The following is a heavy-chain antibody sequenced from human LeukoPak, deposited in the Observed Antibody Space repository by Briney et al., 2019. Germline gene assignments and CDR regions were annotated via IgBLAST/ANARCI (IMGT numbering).Heavy chain of an antibody. CDR1: GYTFTGYY. D-gene: IGHD1-26*01. CDR3: ARDGNFDN. Sequence: ASVKVSCKASGYTFTGYYMHWVRQAPGQGLEWMGWINHNSGDTNFAKTFQGRVTITRDTSISAIYMELSRLRANDTAVYYCARDGNFDNWGQGTLVTVSS. J-gene: IGHJ4*02. V-gene: IGHV1-2*02. CDR2: INHNSGDT.